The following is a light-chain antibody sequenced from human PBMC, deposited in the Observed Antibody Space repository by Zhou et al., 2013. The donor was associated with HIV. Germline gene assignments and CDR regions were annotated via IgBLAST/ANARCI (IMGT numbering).Light chain of an antibody. J-gene: IGKJ2*03. CDR2: AAS. Sequence: IHMTQSPSTLSASVGDRVILTCRASETISDWLAWYQQRPGRAPKLLIYAASNLESGVPSRFSGSGSGTEFTLTINIQEPDDFATYYCQQYESFPVSFGQGTKLEIK. CDR3: QQYESFPVS. CDR1: ETISDW. V-gene: IGKV1-5*03.